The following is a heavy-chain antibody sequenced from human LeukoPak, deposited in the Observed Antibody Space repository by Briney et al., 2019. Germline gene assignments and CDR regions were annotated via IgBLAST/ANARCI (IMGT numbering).Heavy chain of an antibody. CDR2: IYTSGST. J-gene: IGHJ3*02. V-gene: IGHV4-61*02. D-gene: IGHD2-2*01. Sequence: SETLSLTCTVSGGSISSSSSYYWSWIRQPAGKGLEWIGRIYTSGSTNYNPSLKSRVTISVDTSKNQFSLKVSSVTAADTAVYYCARDACSSTSCSDAFDIWGQGTMVTVSS. CDR1: GGSISSSSSYY. CDR3: ARDACSSTSCSDAFDI.